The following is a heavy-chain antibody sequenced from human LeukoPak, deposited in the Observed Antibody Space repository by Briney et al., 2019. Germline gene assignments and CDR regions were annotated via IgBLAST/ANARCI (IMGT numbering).Heavy chain of an antibody. V-gene: IGHV3-13*01. D-gene: IGHD5/OR15-5a*01. CDR1: GFTFSSYD. Sequence: GGSLRLSCAASGFTFSSYDMHWVRQATGKGLEWVSGIGIAGDTYYPGSVKGRFTISRENAKNSLYLQMNSLRAEDTAVYYCARDVYDSKTRIYYYYMDVWGKGTTATVSS. CDR2: IGIAGDT. J-gene: IGHJ6*03. CDR3: ARDVYDSKTRIYYYYMDV.